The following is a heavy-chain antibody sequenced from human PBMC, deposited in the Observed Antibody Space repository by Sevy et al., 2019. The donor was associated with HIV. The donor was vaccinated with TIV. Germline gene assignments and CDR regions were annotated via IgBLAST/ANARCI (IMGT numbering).Heavy chain of an antibody. D-gene: IGHD3-22*01. CDR2: IRYDGSNK. Sequence: GESLKISCAASGFTFSSYGMHWVRQAPGKGLEWVAFIRYDGSNKYYADSVKGRFTISRDNSKNTLYLQMNSLRAEDTAVYYCAKDRGYYDSSGYSSRYFDYWGQGTLVTVSS. CDR3: AKDRGYYDSSGYSSRYFDY. V-gene: IGHV3-30*02. J-gene: IGHJ4*02. CDR1: GFTFSSYG.